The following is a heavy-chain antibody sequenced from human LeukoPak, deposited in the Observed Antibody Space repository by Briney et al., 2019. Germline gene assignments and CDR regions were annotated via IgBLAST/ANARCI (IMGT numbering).Heavy chain of an antibody. CDR2: IGGSGSRR. CDR1: GFTFSSYA. J-gene: IGHJ4*02. D-gene: IGHD4-17*01. CDR3: ARAYADSGDYEAY. V-gene: IGHV3-23*01. Sequence: PGGSLRLSCAASGFTFSSYAMSSVRKAPGKGLEWVSAIGGSGSRRYHADSVKGRFTTSRENSRNTLYLQMNSRRAEYTAVYNCARAYADSGDYEAYWGEGTLVTVSS.